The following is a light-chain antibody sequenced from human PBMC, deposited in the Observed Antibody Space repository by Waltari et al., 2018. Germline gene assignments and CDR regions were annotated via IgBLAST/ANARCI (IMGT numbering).Light chain of an antibody. Sequence: DIVMTQSPLSLSVTPGEPASISCRSSQSPLHSNGNMYLDWYLQKPGQSRQLLIYSVSNRPSGVPDRYIGSGSGTDFTLKISRVEAEDVVVYYCMEAVQTLTFGGGTKVEIK. J-gene: IGKJ4*01. CDR2: SVS. V-gene: IGKV2-28*01. CDR1: QSPLHSNGNMY. CDR3: MEAVQTLT.